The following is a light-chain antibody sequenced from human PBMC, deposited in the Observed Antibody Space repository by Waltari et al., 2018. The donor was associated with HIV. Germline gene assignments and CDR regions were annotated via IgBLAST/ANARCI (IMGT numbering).Light chain of an antibody. Sequence: AIQMTQSPSSLSASVGDRVTITCRASQGIGNDLGWYQQKSGRAPKVLIYAASNVQSGVPSRFSCRRSGTDFTLTISSLQPEDSATYYGLQDGRFPLTFGPGTKVDV. J-gene: IGKJ3*01. V-gene: IGKV1-6*01. CDR3: LQDGRFPLT. CDR1: QGIGND. CDR2: AAS.